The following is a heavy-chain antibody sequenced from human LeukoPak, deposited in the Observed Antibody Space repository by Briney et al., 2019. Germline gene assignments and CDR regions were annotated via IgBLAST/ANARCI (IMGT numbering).Heavy chain of an antibody. D-gene: IGHD6-6*01. CDR1: GYLFTSYW. J-gene: IGHJ4*02. CDR2: IYPDDSDT. CDR3: ARERSSQGYFDF. Sequence: GGSLEISCQGSGYLFTSYWIGWVRQLPGKGLERMGNIYPDDSDTKYRPSFQRHVTISADKSISTAYLQWSSLKASDTAMYYCARERSSQGYFDFWGQGTLVTVSS. V-gene: IGHV5-51*01.